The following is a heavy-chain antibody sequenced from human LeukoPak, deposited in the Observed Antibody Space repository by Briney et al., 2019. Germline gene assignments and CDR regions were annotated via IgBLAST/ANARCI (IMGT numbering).Heavy chain of an antibody. D-gene: IGHD1-26*01. Sequence: GGSLRLSCAASGFTFSSKWMHWVRQAPGKGLVWVSCIKSDGSSTNYADSVKGRFTISRDNAKNTVFLQMNSLRVEDTAMYYCVRDSGSYWFDPWGPGTLVTVSS. CDR1: GFTFSSKW. J-gene: IGHJ5*02. CDR2: IKSDGSST. V-gene: IGHV3-74*01. CDR3: VRDSGSYWFDP.